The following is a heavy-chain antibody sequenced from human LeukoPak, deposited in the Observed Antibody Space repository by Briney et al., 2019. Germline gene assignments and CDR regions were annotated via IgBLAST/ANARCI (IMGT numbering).Heavy chain of an antibody. CDR3: AREPPIDYDFWSGLKPIDY. CDR2: IKQDGSEK. CDR1: GFTFSSYW. J-gene: IGHJ4*02. V-gene: IGHV3-7*01. D-gene: IGHD3-3*01. Sequence: PGGSLRLSCAASGFTFSSYWMSWVRQAPGKGLEWVANIKQDGSEKYYVDSVKGRFTISRDNAKNSLHLQMNSLRAEDTAVYYCAREPPIDYDFWSGLKPIDYWGQGTLVTVSS.